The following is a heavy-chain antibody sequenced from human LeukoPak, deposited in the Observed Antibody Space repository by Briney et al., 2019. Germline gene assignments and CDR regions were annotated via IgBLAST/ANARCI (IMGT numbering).Heavy chain of an antibody. Sequence: SETLSLTCAVYGGSFSGYYWSWIRQPPGKGLEWIGEINHSGSTNYNPSLKSRVTISVDTSKNQFSLKLSSVTAADTAVYYCARGPGSNGHRPNFWSGYYVYWGQGTLVTVSS. CDR2: INHSGST. CDR1: GGSFSGYY. J-gene: IGHJ4*02. D-gene: IGHD3-3*01. V-gene: IGHV4-34*01. CDR3: ARGPGSNGHRPNFWSGYYVY.